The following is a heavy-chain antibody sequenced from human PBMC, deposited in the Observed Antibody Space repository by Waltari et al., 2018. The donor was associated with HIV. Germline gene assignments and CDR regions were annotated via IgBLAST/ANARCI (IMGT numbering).Heavy chain of an antibody. J-gene: IGHJ4*02. CDR2: IRNKANSYAT. CDR1: GFTFSGST. V-gene: IGHV3-73*01. Sequence: EVQLVESGGGLVQPGGSLKLSCAASGFTFSGSTMHWVRQASGKGRGGVGRIRNKANSYATADAAAVKGRFIIARDDSKNTAYLQMNNLKTEDTAVYYCTRLVAAVAGTGYWGQGTLVTVSS. D-gene: IGHD6-19*01. CDR3: TRLVAAVAGTGY.